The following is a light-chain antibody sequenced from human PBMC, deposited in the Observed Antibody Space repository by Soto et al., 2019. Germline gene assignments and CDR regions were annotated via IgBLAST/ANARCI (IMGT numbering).Light chain of an antibody. V-gene: IGLV1-51*01. Sequence: QSVLTQPPSVSAAPGQTITISCSGDTSNIGSNYVSWYQQLPGKAPKLLIYDNENRPSGIPDRFSASRSGTSATLAITGLETGSEAMYYCGSWGSNVAGSFYVFGSATKLTVL. CDR2: DNE. J-gene: IGLJ1*01. CDR3: GSWGSNVAGSFYV. CDR1: TSNIGSNY.